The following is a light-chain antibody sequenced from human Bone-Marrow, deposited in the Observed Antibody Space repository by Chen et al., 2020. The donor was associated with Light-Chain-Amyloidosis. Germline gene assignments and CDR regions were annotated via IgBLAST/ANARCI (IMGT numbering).Light chain of an antibody. Sequence: SYVLTQPPSVSVAPGKTASFTCGENNFGSKTVHWYQQKPGQAPVLVVYGDTHRPSGIPKRFAGDNSGVTATLTSIVVEAGDEADYYCQVCDSSSDDSVAVGGGTKLTVL. CDR1: NFGSKT. CDR3: QVCDSSSDDSVA. CDR2: GDT. J-gene: IGLJ2*01. V-gene: IGLV3-21*03.